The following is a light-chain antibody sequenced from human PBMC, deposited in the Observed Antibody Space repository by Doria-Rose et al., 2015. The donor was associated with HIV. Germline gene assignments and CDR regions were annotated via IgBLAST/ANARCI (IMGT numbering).Light chain of an antibody. J-gene: IGKJ3*01. Sequence: LPLPPSPSSPPPSVGDRVIITSRASQRPFRVLYSYQQKAGKAHKLLVYGVSTLQSGVTSRFSGSGSGTDFTLTINSLQPEDFATDYRQQSYSAHPTFGPGTKGDI. CDR2: GVS. CDR3: QQSYSAHPT. V-gene: IGKV1-39*01. CDR1: QRPFRV.